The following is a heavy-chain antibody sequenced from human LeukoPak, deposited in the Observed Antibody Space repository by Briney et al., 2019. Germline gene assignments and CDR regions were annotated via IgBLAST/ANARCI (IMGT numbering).Heavy chain of an antibody. Sequence: GGSLRLSCAPFGFTFSSYGMHWVRQAPGKGLEWVAFIRYDGSNKYYADSVKGRFTISRDNSKNTLYLQMNSLRAEDTAVYYCAKDKGIGATPGVYYYYYMDVWGKGTTVTVSS. J-gene: IGHJ6*03. CDR3: AKDKGIGATPGVYYYYYMDV. CDR2: IRYDGSNK. D-gene: IGHD1-26*01. CDR1: GFTFSSYG. V-gene: IGHV3-30*02.